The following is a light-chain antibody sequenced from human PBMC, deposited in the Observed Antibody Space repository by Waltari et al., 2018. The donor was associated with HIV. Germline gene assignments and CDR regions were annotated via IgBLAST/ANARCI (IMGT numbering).Light chain of an antibody. V-gene: IGKV3-11*01. J-gene: IGKJ4*01. CDR1: QNIDTY. CDR3: QQRNDWPLT. Sequence: VLTQSPATLSLSPGQRGTLSCRASQNIDTYLAWYQHKPGQPPRLLIYDASRRATGIPVRFSASGSGTDFTLTISGLEPEDFAVYYCQQRNDWPLTFGGGTKVEIK. CDR2: DAS.